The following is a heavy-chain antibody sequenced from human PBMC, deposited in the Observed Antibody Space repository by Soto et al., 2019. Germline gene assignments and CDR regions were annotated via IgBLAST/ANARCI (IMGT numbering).Heavy chain of an antibody. CDR3: ARVPGRL. CDR2: VYSGGAT. CDR1: GFSVSRNY. Sequence: QLVETGGGLMQPGTSLTLSCAASGFSVSRNYMTWVRQAPGKGLEWVSFVYSGGATFYADSVKGRFILSRDDSQNTMYLQMNNLSAEDTAVYYCARVPGRLWGRGTLVTVAS. D-gene: IGHD3-10*01. V-gene: IGHV3-53*02. J-gene: IGHJ4*02.